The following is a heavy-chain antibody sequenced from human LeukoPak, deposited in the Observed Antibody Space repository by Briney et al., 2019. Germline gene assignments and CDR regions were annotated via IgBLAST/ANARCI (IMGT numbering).Heavy chain of an antibody. Sequence: GGSLRLSCAASGFTFSSYWMHWVRQAPGKGLVWVSRINSDGSRTSYADSVKGRFTISRDKAKNTLYLQMNSLRAEDTAVYYCARDRGYYHTTGDWDYWGQGTLVTVSS. CDR3: ARDRGYYHTTGDWDY. D-gene: IGHD3-22*01. J-gene: IGHJ4*02. V-gene: IGHV3-74*01. CDR1: GFTFSSYW. CDR2: INSDGSRT.